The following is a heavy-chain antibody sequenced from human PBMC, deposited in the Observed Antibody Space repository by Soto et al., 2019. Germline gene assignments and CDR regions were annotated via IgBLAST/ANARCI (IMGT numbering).Heavy chain of an antibody. V-gene: IGHV1-69*01. D-gene: IGHD2-15*01. Sequence: QVQLVQSGAEVKKPGSSVKVSCKASGGTFSSYAISWVRQAPGQGLEWMGGIIPIFGTANYAQKFQGRVTITADESTSTAYMELSSLRSEDPAVYYCAIRPGGYCSGGSCYNWFDPWGQGTLVTVSS. J-gene: IGHJ5*02. CDR2: IIPIFGTA. CDR3: AIRPGGYCSGGSCYNWFDP. CDR1: GGTFSSYA.